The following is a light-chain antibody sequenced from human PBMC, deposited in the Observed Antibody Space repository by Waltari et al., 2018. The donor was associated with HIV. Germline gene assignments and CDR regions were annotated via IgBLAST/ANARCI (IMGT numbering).Light chain of an antibody. CDR1: SPHIQLNS. Sequence: QSVLTQPPSASGTPGPRVTISCSGTSPHIQLNSVHWYQQAPGTAPKRLIYKNDQWPSGVPDRFSASKSGTSASLVISGLRSEDEADYDCAAWDDRLSGRVFGTGTRVTVL. V-gene: IGLV1-47*01. J-gene: IGLJ1*01. CDR3: AAWDDRLSGRV. CDR2: KND.